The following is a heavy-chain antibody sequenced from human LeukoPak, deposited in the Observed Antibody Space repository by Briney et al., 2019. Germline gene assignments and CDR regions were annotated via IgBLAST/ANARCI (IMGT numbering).Heavy chain of an antibody. CDR2: IKHVGSEK. CDR3: ATDPHSRIAAASDY. V-gene: IGHV3-7*01. Sequence: GGSLRLSCAASGFTFSSYWMSWVRQAPGKGLEGVAHIKHVGSEKYYADSVKGRFTISRDNAKNSLYLHMNSLRAEDTAVYYCATDPHSRIAAASDYWGQGTLVTVSS. D-gene: IGHD6-13*01. J-gene: IGHJ4*02. CDR1: GFTFSSYW.